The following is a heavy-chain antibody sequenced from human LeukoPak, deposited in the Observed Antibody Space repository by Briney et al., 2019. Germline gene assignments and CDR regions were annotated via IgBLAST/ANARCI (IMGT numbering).Heavy chain of an antibody. V-gene: IGHV3-53*04. Sequence: GGSLRLSCAASGISVSDDYMSWVRQAPGKGLEWVSAIYADGYTRDAASVKGRFSISRHNSKNTVYLQMDNLRPEDTAVYYCARDRRGEKDFDVWGPGTMVTVSS. J-gene: IGHJ3*01. CDR3: ARDRRGEKDFDV. CDR2: IYADGYT. CDR1: GISVSDDY.